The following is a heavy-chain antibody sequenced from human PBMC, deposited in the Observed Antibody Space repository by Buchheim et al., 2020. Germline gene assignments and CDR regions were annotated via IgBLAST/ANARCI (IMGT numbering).Heavy chain of an antibody. CDR3: AREGRGGVSDY. J-gene: IGHJ4*02. V-gene: IGHV3-23*01. CDR2: ISGSDGST. D-gene: IGHD3-10*01. Sequence: EVQLLESGGGLAQPGGSLRLFCAASGFTFSNYAMGWVRQAPGKGLEWVSVISGSDGSTYYADSVKGRFTISRDNSKNTVYLQINSLRAEDTAKYHCAREGRGGVSDYWGQGTL. CDR1: GFTFSNYA.